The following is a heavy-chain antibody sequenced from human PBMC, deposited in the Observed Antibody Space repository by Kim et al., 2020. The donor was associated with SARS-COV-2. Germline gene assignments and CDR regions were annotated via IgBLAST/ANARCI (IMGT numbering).Heavy chain of an antibody. J-gene: IGHJ4*02. CDR3: ARSRTVVAALDY. CDR2: IYYSGST. V-gene: IGHV4-59*01. Sequence: SETLSLTCTVSGGSISSYYWSWIRQPPGKGLEWIGYIYYSGSTNYNPSLKSRVTISVDTSKNQFSLKLSFVTAADTAVYYCARSRTVVAALDYWGQGTLVTVSS. D-gene: IGHD2-15*01. CDR1: GGSISSYY.